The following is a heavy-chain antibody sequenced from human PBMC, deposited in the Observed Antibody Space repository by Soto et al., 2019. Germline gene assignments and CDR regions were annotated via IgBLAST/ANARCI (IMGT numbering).Heavy chain of an antibody. V-gene: IGHV5-51*01. Sequence: PGESLKISCKGSGYSFTSYWIGWVRQMPGKGLEWMGIIYPGDSDTRYSPSFQGQVTISADKSISTAYLQWSSLKASDTAMYYCARQTYYYGSGSYGNAFDIWGQGTMVTVPS. CDR3: ARQTYYYGSGSYGNAFDI. D-gene: IGHD3-10*01. CDR2: IYPGDSDT. J-gene: IGHJ3*02. CDR1: GYSFTSYW.